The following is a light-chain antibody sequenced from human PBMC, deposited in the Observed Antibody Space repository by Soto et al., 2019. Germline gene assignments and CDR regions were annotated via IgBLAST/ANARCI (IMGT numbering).Light chain of an antibody. CDR3: CSFSTLGPHV. V-gene: IGLV2-14*01. CDR1: SSDLGTYDY. CDR2: DVN. J-gene: IGLJ1*01. Sequence: ALTQPASVSGSPGQSITFSCTGTSSDLGTYDYVSWHQQHPGKAPKLIIYDVNNRPSGVSSRFSGSKSGNTASLTISGLQTEDEADYYCCSFSTLGPHVFVTGTKVTVL.